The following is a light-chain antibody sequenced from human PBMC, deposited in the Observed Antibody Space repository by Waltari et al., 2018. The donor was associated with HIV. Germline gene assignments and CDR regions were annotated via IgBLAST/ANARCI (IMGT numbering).Light chain of an antibody. Sequence: QSVLTQPPSASGTPGQRVTISCSGSTSNIGTYLVNWYQQDPGTAPKLLNVVNNRRPSGAPDRSAGSKAGTSASLAISGLQAEDEADYYCAAWDDSLNGPVFGGGTKLTVL. CDR2: VNN. J-gene: IGLJ3*02. V-gene: IGLV1-44*01. CDR3: AAWDDSLNGPV. CDR1: TSNIGTYL.